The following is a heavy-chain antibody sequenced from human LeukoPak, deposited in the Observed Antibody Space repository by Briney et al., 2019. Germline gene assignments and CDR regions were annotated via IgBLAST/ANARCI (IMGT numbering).Heavy chain of an antibody. D-gene: IGHD2-15*01. V-gene: IGHV3-21*01. CDR2: ISSSSSYI. CDR1: GFTFSSFA. Sequence: PGGSLRLSCAASGFTFSSFAMTWVRQAPGKGLEWVSSISSSSSYIYYADSVKGRFTISRDNAKNSLYLQMNSLRAEDTAVYYCASRGSGSYWGQGTLVTVSS. J-gene: IGHJ4*02. CDR3: ASRGSGSY.